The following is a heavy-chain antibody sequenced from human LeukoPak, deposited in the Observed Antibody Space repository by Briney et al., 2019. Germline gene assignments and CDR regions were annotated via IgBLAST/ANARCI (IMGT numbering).Heavy chain of an antibody. CDR3: ARGEMATIEDAFDI. V-gene: IGHV4-4*07. CDR1: GGSVSSYY. J-gene: IGHJ3*02. Sequence: SETLSLTCTVSGGSVSSYYWSWIRQPAGKGLEWIGRIYTSVSTIYNPSLKSRVTMSVDTSKNQISLKLSSVTAADTAVYYCARGEMATIEDAFDIWGQGTMVTVSS. CDR2: IYTSVST. D-gene: IGHD5-24*01.